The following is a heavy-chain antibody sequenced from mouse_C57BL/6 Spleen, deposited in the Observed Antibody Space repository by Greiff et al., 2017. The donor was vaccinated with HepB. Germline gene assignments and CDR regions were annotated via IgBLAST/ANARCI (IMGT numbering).Heavy chain of an antibody. J-gene: IGHJ2*01. D-gene: IGHD1-1*01. CDR3: ARTGPTVVPFDY. V-gene: IGHV1-64*01. CDR2: IHPNSGST. CDR1: GYTFTSYW. Sequence: VQLQQSGAELVKPGASVKLSCKASGYTFTSYWMHWVKQRPGQGLEWIGMIHPNSGSTNYNEKFKSKATLTVDKSSSTAYMQLSSLTSEDSAVYYCARTGPTVVPFDYWGQGTTLTVSS.